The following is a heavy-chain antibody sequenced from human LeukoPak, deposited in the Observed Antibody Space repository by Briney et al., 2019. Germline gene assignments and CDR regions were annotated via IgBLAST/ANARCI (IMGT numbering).Heavy chain of an antibody. J-gene: IGHJ4*02. CDR2: IIPIFGTA. V-gene: IGHV1-69*01. Sequence: GSSVKVSCKASGGTFSSYAISWVRQAPGQGLEWMGGIIPIFGTANYAQKFQGRVTITADESTSTAYMELSSLRSEDTAVYYCARXGLRSYYXXXXXYXXXXXXXQGXLVXXSS. D-gene: IGHD3-10*01. CDR3: ARXGLRSYYXXXXXYXXXXX. CDR1: GGTFSSYA.